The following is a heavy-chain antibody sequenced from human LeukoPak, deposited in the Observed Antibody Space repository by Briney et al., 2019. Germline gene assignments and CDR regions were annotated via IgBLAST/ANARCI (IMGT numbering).Heavy chain of an antibody. CDR3: ARVVSGYFDY. J-gene: IGHJ4*02. V-gene: IGHV3-74*01. CDR1: GFTFSSYW. CDR2: INSDWSST. Sequence: PWGSLRLSCAASGFTFSSYWMHWGRQAPGKGLVWVSRINSDWSSTSYADSVKGRFTISRDNAKNTLYLQMNSLRAEDTAVYYCARVVSGYFDYWGQGTLVTVSS.